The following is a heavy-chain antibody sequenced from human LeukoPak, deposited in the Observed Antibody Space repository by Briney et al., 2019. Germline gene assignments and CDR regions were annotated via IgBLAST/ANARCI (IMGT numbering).Heavy chain of an antibody. V-gene: IGHV1-46*01. J-gene: IGHJ4*02. D-gene: IGHD5-12*01. CDR1: GYNFISYY. Sequence: GASVKVSCKASGYNFISYYMHWVRQAPGQGLEWMGIINPSGGSTSYAQKFQDRVTMTRDTSTSTVYMELSSLKSEDTAVYYCAFILSGYDFDYWGQGTLVTVSS. CDR3: AFILSGYDFDY. CDR2: INPSGGST.